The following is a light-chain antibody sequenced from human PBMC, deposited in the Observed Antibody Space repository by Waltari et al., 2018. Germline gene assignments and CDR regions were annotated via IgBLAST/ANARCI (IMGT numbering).Light chain of an antibody. J-gene: IGLJ3*02. Sequence: SAMTQPASVSGSPGQSITLSCHGTTRDMGSSDPGPGYQQYPGKAAKLIIFGVTSRPSGVPDRFSGSKSDNTASLTISGLQAEDEADYYCNSYTSGRTVVFGGGTKLTVL. CDR3: NSYTSGRTVV. CDR1: TRDMGSSDP. V-gene: IGLV2-14*03. CDR2: GVT.